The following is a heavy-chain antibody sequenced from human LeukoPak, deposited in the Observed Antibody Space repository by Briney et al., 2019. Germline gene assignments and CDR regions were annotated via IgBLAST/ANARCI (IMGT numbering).Heavy chain of an antibody. CDR2: ISGSGGST. CDR1: GFTFSSYA. J-gene: IGHJ5*02. CDR3: ARGIGYCSSTSCEGWFDP. D-gene: IGHD2-2*01. Sequence: GASLRLSCAASGFTFSSYAMSWVRQAPGKGLEWVSAISGSGGSTYYADSVKGRFTISRDNSKNTLYLQMNSLRAEDTAVYYCARGIGYCSSTSCEGWFDPWGQGTLVTVSS. V-gene: IGHV3-23*01.